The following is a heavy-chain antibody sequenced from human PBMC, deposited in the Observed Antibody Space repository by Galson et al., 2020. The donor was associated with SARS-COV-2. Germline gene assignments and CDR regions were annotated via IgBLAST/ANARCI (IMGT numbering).Heavy chain of an antibody. Sequence: GGSLRLSCEASGFTFSGFSMNWVRQAPGKGLEWLSYINPSRSIMYYADSVKGRFTITRDNAKNSLFLQMSSLRDEDTAVYYCARERVTFGGDYYFYGMDVWGQGTTVTVSS. CDR1: GFTFSGFS. CDR3: ARERVTFGGDYYFYGMDV. V-gene: IGHV3-48*02. CDR2: INPSRSIM. D-gene: IGHD3-16*01. J-gene: IGHJ6*02.